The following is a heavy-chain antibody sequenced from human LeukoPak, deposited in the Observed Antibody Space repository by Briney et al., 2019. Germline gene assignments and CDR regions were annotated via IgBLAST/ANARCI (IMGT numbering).Heavy chain of an antibody. Sequence: PSETLSLTCAVYGGSFSGYYWSWIRQPPGKGLEWIGEINHSGSTNYNPSLMSRVTISVDTSKNQFSLKLSSVTAADTAVYYCARSLRYFDKYYFDYWGQGTLVTVSS. J-gene: IGHJ4*02. CDR3: ARSLRYFDKYYFDY. D-gene: IGHD3-9*01. CDR1: GGSFSGYY. V-gene: IGHV4-34*01. CDR2: INHSGST.